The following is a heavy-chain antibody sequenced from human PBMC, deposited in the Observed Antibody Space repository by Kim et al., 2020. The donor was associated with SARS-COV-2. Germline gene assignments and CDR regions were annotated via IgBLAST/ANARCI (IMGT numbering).Heavy chain of an antibody. Sequence: GGSLRLSCAASGFTVSSNYMSWVRPAPGKGLEWVSVIYSGGSTYYADSVKGRFTISRDNSKNTLYLQMNSLRAEDTAVYYCARDLEGYNISWGQGTLVTVSS. CDR2: IYSGGST. D-gene: IGHD1-1*01. CDR3: ARDLEGYNIS. V-gene: IGHV3-53*01. J-gene: IGHJ4*02. CDR1: GFTVSSNY.